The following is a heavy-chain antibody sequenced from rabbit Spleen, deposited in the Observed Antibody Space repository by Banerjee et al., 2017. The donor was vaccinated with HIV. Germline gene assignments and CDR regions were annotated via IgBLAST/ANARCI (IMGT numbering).Heavy chain of an antibody. D-gene: IGHD8-1*01. CDR1: GVSFSDNHY. V-gene: IGHV1S40*01. J-gene: IGHJ6*01. CDR3: ARDSGSSFSSYGMAL. CDR2: IDSGSSGFT. Sequence: QSLEESGGDLVKPGASLTLTCTASGVSFSDNHYMCWVRQAPGKGLEWIACIDSGSSGFTYFASWAKGRFTISKTSSTTVTLQMTSLTAADTATYFCARDSGSSFSSYGMALWGPGTLVTVS.